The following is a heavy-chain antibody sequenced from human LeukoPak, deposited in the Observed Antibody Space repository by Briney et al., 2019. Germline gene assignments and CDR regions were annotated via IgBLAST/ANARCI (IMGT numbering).Heavy chain of an antibody. CDR3: ARAGSSSSFGY. D-gene: IGHD6-6*01. CDR1: GGSFSGYY. Sequence: SETLSLTCAVYGGSFSGYYWSWIRQPPGKGLEWIGEINHSGSTNYNPSLKSRVTISVDTSKNQFSLKLSSVTAADTAVYYCARAGSSSSFGYWGQGTLVTVSS. CDR2: INHSGST. V-gene: IGHV4-34*01. J-gene: IGHJ4*02.